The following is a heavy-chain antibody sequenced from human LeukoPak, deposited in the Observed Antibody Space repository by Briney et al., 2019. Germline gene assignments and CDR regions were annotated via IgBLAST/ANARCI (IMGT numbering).Heavy chain of an antibody. CDR3: ARRSSGSPPYYFGY. J-gene: IGHJ4*02. D-gene: IGHD1-26*01. CDR2: ISGSGGST. Sequence: GGSLRLSCAASGFTFSSYAMSWVRQVPGKGLEWVSAISGSGGSTYYADSVKGRFTISRDNSKNTLYLQMNSLRAEDTAVYYCARRSSGSPPYYFGYWGQGTLVTVSS. V-gene: IGHV3-23*01. CDR1: GFTFSSYA.